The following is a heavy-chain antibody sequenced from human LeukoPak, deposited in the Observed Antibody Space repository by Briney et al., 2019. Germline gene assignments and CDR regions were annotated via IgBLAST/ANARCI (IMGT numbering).Heavy chain of an antibody. CDR1: GYTFTGYY. CDR3: ATRLVGATLRY. CDR2: FDPEDGET. V-gene: IGHV1-24*01. J-gene: IGHJ4*02. Sequence: GASVKVSCKASGYTFTGYYMHWVRQAPGKGLEWMGGFDPEDGETIYVQKFQGRVTMTEDTSTDTAYMELSSLRSEDTAVYYCATRLVGATLRYWGQGTLVTVSS. D-gene: IGHD1-26*01.